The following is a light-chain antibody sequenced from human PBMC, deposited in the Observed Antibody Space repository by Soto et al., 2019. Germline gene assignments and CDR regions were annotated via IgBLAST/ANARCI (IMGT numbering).Light chain of an antibody. J-gene: IGLJ3*02. CDR1: SRDVGGYNY. CDR3: TSYTSSNTLV. Sequence: QSALTKPASVYGSPGQSITISCTGTSRDVGGYNYVSWYQHHPGKAPKLVIYEVNNRPSGISDRFSGSKSGNTASLTISGLQAEDEADYYCTSYTSSNTLVFGGGTKLTVL. V-gene: IGLV2-14*01. CDR2: EVN.